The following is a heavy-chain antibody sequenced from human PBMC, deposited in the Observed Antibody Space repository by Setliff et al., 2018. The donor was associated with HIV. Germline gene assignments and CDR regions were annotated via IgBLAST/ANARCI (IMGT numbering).Heavy chain of an antibody. CDR2: IYYSGNT. CDR3: ARQFRYPNRAVAGVDY. V-gene: IGHV4-39*01. J-gene: IGHJ4*02. D-gene: IGHD6-19*01. Sequence: SETLSLTCTVSGGSIYGSDYYWGWIRQPPGKGLESIGSIYYSGNTYYNPSLKSRVTISVDTSKNQFSLKLSSVTAADTAIYFCARQFRYPNRAVAGVDYWGQGTLVTVSS. CDR1: GGSIYGSDYY.